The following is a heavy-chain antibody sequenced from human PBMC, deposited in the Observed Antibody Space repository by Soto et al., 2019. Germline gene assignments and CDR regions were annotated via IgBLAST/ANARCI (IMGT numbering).Heavy chain of an antibody. CDR1: GFMFSSAW. CDR3: VEGWNDF. CDR2: IKSKGDGGAR. D-gene: IGHD1-1*01. J-gene: IGHJ4*02. V-gene: IGHV3-15*01. Sequence: EVQMVQSGGDLVKPGGSLRLSCVTSGFMFSSAWMNWVRQAPGKGLEWVARIKSKGDGGARGYAAPVKGRFTISRDDSKNTVHLQMNSLRAEDTAVYYCVEGWNDFWGQGTLVTVSS.